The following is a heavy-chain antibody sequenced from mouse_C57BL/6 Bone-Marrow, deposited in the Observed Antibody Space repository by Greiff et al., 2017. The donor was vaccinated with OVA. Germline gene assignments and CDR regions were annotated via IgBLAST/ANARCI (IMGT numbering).Heavy chain of an antibody. V-gene: IGHV7-1*01. CDR3: ARDAPYYYGYAMDY. D-gene: IGHD1-1*01. Sequence: EVKLVESGGGLVQSGRSLRLSCATSGFTFSDFYMEWVRQAPGKGLEWIAASRNKANDYTTEYSASVKGRFIVSRDTSPSILYLQMNALRAEDTAIYYCARDAPYYYGYAMDYWGQGTSVTVSS. CDR2: SRNKANDYTT. CDR1: GFTFSDFY. J-gene: IGHJ4*01.